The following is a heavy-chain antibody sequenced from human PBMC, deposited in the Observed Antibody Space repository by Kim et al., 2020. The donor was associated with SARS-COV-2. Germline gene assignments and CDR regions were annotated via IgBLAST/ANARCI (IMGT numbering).Heavy chain of an antibody. D-gene: IGHD5-18*01. CDR3: AKAGVKGYSYGPQYNWFDP. CDR2: ISYDGSNK. CDR1: GFTFSSYG. Sequence: GGSLRLSCAASGFTFSSYGMHWVRQAPGKGLEWVAVISYDGSNKYYADSVKGRFTISRDNSKNTLYLQMNSLRAEDTAVYYCAKAGVKGYSYGPQYNWFDPWGQGTLVTVSS. V-gene: IGHV3-30*18. J-gene: IGHJ5*02.